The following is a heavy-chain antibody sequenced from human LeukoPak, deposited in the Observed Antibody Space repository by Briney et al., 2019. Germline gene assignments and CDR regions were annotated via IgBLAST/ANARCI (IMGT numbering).Heavy chain of an antibody. Sequence: PGGSLRLSCAASGFTFSSYAMSWVRQAPGKGLEWVSAISGSGGSTYSADSVKGRFTISRDNSKNTLYLQMNSLRAEDSAIYYCAKPIYTSSWYLFDYWGQGTLVTVSS. CDR1: GFTFSSYA. V-gene: IGHV3-23*01. D-gene: IGHD6-13*01. CDR2: ISGSGGST. J-gene: IGHJ4*02. CDR3: AKPIYTSSWYLFDY.